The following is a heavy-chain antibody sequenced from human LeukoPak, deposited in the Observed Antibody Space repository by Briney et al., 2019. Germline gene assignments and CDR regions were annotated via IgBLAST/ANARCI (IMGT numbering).Heavy chain of an antibody. CDR1: GFIFSTYA. V-gene: IGHV3-23*01. CDR2: ISNSGGSI. D-gene: IGHD1-26*01. J-gene: IGHJ2*01. Sequence: PGGSLRLSCAASGFIFSTYAMSWVRQGPGKGLEWVSVISNSGGSIHYADSVKGRFTISRDNSKSTVFLQMDSLRAEDTAVYYCAKWTSRYSKWSFDLWGRGTQVIVSS. CDR3: AKWTSRYSKWSFDL.